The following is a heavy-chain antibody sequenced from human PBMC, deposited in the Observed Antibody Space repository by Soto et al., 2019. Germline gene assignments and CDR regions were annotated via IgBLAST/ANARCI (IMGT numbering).Heavy chain of an antibody. J-gene: IGHJ6*02. CDR1: GYTFTSYG. D-gene: IGHD3-22*01. CDR2: ISAYNGNT. CDR3: ARTVVIPITPGYYGMDV. V-gene: IGHV1-18*01. Sequence: GASVKVSCKASGYTFTSYGISWVRQAPGQGLEWMGWISAYNGNTNYAQKLQGRVTMTTDTSTSTAYMELRSLRSDDTAVYYCARTVVIPITPGYYGMDVWGQGTTVTVSS.